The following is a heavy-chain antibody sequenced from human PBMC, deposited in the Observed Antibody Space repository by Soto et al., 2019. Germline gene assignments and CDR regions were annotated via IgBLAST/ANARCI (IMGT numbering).Heavy chain of an antibody. CDR3: ARFDMGATNGQDV. Sequence: EVQLLESGGGLVQPGGSLRLCCGASGFSFSSYDMHWVRQATGKGLEWVSAIGTAGDTYYPGSVKGRFAISRENAKNSLYVQMNSLRAGDTAVYYSARFDMGATNGQDVWGKRTKVTASS. V-gene: IGHV3-13*04. CDR2: IGTAGDT. D-gene: IGHD1-26*01. J-gene: IGHJ6*04. CDR1: GFSFSSYD.